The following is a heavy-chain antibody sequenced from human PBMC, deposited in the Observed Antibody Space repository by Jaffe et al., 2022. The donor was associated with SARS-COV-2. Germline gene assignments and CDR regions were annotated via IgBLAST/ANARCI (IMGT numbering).Heavy chain of an antibody. Sequence: EVRLVEFGGGLVQPGGSLRLSCAASGFTFSDYAMSWVRQAPGKGLEWVSTATANGDITTFADAVKGRFTISRDNSVNTLYLQMTSLRTEDTAVYYCAKRSTAVNGHFEYWGQGTLVTVSS. CDR3: AKRSTAVNGHFEY. J-gene: IGHJ4*02. CDR2: ATANGDIT. D-gene: IGHD4-4*01. CDR1: GFTFSDYA. V-gene: IGHV3-23*04.